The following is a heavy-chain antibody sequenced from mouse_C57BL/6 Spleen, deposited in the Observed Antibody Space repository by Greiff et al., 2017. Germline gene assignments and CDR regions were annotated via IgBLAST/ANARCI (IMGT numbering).Heavy chain of an antibody. CDR2: IYPGSGST. D-gene: IGHD6-1*01. CDR1: GYTFTSYW. J-gene: IGHJ2*01. Sequence: QVQLQQPGAELVKPGASVTMSCKASGYTFTSYWITWVKQRPGQGLEWIGDIYPGSGSTNYNEKFKSKATLTVDTSSSTAYMQLSSLTSEDSAVYYCARESSMGYYFDYWGQGTTLTVSS. CDR3: ARESSMGYYFDY. V-gene: IGHV1-55*01.